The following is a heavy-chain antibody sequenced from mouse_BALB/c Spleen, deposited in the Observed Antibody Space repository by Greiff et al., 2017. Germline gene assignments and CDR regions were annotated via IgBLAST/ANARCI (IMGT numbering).Heavy chain of an antibody. V-gene: IGHV5-6*01. CDR1: GFTFSSYG. J-gene: IGHJ2*01. D-gene: IGHD1-1*01. CDR3: ARSYGSSYLFDY. CDR2: ISSGGSYT. Sequence: EVKVVESGGDLVKPGGSLKLSCAASGFTFSSYGMSWVRQTPDKRLEWVATISSGGSYTYYPDSVKGRFTISRDNAKNTLYLQMSSLKSEDTAMYYCARSYGSSYLFDYWGQGTTLTVSS.